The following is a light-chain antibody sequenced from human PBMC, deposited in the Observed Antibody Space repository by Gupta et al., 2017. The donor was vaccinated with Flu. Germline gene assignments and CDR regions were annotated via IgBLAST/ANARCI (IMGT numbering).Light chain of an antibody. J-gene: IGKJ4*01. V-gene: IGKV4-1*01. Sequence: WCQQKPGQPPKLLIYWASTRESGVPDRFSGSGSGTDFTLTISSLQAEDVAVYYCQQYYSTPRTFGGGTKVEIK. CDR2: WAS. CDR3: QQYYSTPRT.